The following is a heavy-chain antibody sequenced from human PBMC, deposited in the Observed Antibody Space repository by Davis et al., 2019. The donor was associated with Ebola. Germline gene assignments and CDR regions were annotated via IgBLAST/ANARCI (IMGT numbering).Heavy chain of an antibody. J-gene: IGHJ4*02. V-gene: IGHV3-23*01. Sequence: GGSLRLSCAASGFTFSSYAMSRVRQAPGKGLEWVSAISGSGGSTYYADSVKGRFTISRDNSKNTLYLQMNSLRAEDTAVYYCAKDGYDILTGYDYFDYWGQGTLVTVSS. CDR1: GFTFSSYA. CDR3: AKDGYDILTGYDYFDY. D-gene: IGHD3-9*01. CDR2: ISGSGGST.